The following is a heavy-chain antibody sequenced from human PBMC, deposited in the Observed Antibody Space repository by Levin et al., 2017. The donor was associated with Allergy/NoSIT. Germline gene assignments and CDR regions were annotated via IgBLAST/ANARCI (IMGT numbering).Heavy chain of an antibody. Sequence: PGESLKISCAASGFTFSTYAMSWVRQAPGKGLEWVSTISGSAGTTYYADSVKGRFTISRDNSKNTLYLQMNSLRAEDTAVYYCAKAGQYLVRGYYYNIMDVWGQGTTVTVSS. D-gene: IGHD3-10*01. CDR3: AKAGQYLVRGYYYNIMDV. V-gene: IGHV3-23*01. J-gene: IGHJ6*02. CDR2: ISGSAGTT. CDR1: GFTFSTYA.